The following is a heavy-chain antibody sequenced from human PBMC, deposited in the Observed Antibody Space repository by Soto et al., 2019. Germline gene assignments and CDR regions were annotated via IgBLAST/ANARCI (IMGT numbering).Heavy chain of an antibody. V-gene: IGHV1-69*01. CDR2: IIPIFGTA. J-gene: IGHJ3*02. D-gene: IGHD3-16*02. CDR3: ARERTHYDYVWGSYRVDAFDI. Sequence: QVQLVQSGAEVKKPGSSVKVSCKASGGTFSSYAISWVRQAPGQGLEWMGGIIPIFGTANYAQKFQGRVTITADESTNTAYMELSSLRSEDTAVYYCARERTHYDYVWGSYRVDAFDIWGQGTMVTVSS. CDR1: GGTFSSYA.